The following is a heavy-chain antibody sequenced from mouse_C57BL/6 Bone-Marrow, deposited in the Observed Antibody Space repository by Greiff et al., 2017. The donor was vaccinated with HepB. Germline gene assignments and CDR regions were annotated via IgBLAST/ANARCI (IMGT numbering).Heavy chain of an antibody. CDR1: GYTFTSYW. CDR2: IDPSDSET. CDR3: ARSYGRSYGYFDV. V-gene: IGHV1-52*01. D-gene: IGHD1-1*01. J-gene: IGHJ1*03. Sequence: QVQLQQPGAELVRPGSSVKLSCKASGYTFTSYWMHWVKQRPIQGLEWIGNIDPSDSETHYNQKFKDKATLTVDKSSSTAYMQLSSLTSEDSAVYYCARSYGRSYGYFDVWGTGTTVTVSS.